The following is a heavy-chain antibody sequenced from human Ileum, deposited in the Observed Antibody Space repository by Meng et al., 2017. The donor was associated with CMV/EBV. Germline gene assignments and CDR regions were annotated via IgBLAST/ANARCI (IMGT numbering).Heavy chain of an antibody. J-gene: IGHJ3*02. CDR2: IYYSGTT. CDR1: GGSINISPYY. V-gene: IGHV4-39*07. Sequence: SETLSLTCSVSGGSINISPYYWGWIRQSPGQGLEWIGTIYYSGTTFYNSSLKSRATISVDTSKNQFSLGLTSVTAADTAVYYCARAPRVVVLLTQGGAFEIWSQGTLVTVSS. CDR3: ARAPRVVVLLTQGGAFEI. D-gene: IGHD3-22*01.